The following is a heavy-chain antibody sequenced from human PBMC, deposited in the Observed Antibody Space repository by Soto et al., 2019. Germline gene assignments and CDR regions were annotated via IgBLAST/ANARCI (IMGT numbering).Heavy chain of an antibody. CDR2: INSDGSST. CDR3: ARDRWGGGRDMDV. D-gene: IGHD3-10*01. Sequence: EVQLVESGGGLAQPGGSLRLSGAASGFTFSTYWIHWVRQAPGKGLVWVSRINSDGSSTNYADSVKGRFTISRDNAKNTLFLQMNSLRAEDTAVYYCARDRWGGGRDMDVWGQGTTVTVSS. J-gene: IGHJ6*02. CDR1: GFTFSTYW. V-gene: IGHV3-74*01.